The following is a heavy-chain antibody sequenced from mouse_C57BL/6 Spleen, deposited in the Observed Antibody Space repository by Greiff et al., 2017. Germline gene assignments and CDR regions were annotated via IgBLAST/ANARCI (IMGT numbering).Heavy chain of an antibody. CDR2: ISYDGSN. CDR3: ARKGNWSFDY. D-gene: IGHD4-1*01. J-gene: IGHJ2*01. V-gene: IGHV3-6*01. Sequence: DVQLVESGPGLVKPSQSLSLTCSVTGYSITSGYYWNWIRQFPGNKLEWMGYISYDGSNNYNPSLKNRISITRDTSKNQFFLKLNSVTTEDTATYYCARKGNWSFDYWGQGTTLTVSS. CDR1: GYSITSGYY.